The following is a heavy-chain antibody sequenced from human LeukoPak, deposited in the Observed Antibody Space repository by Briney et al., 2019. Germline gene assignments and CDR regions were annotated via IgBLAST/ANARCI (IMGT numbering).Heavy chain of an antibody. D-gene: IGHD6-13*01. CDR1: GFTFSSYS. CDR3: ARDRESSSWFDY. Sequence: PGGSLRLPCAASGFTFSSYSMNWVRQAPGKGLEWVSSISSSSSYIYYADSVKGRFTISRDNAKNSLYLQMNSLRAEDTAVYYCARDRESSSWFDYWGQGTLVTVSS. V-gene: IGHV3-21*01. J-gene: IGHJ4*02. CDR2: ISSSSSYI.